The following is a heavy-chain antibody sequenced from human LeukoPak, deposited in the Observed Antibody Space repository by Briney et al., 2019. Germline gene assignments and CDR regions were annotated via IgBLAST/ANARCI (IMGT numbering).Heavy chain of an antibody. Sequence: GGSLRLSCAASGFTFSSYAMSWVRQAPGKGLEWVSAISGSGGSTYYADSVKGRFTISRDNSKNTPYLQMNSLRAEDTAVYYCANYKGVDIATGGPYYYYGMDVWGQGTTVTVSS. V-gene: IGHV3-23*01. CDR1: GFTFSSYA. J-gene: IGHJ6*02. D-gene: IGHD5-18*01. CDR2: ISGSGGST. CDR3: ANYKGVDIATGGPYYYYGMDV.